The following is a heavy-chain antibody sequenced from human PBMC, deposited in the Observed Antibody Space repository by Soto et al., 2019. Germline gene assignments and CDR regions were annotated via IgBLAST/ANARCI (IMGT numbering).Heavy chain of an antibody. CDR3: ARTWWDIVVVPAAMETFSHRFDP. CDR2: IYPGDSDT. D-gene: IGHD2-2*01. V-gene: IGHV5-51*01. CDR1: GYSFTSYW. J-gene: IGHJ5*02. Sequence: GESLKISCKGSGYSFTSYWIGWVRQMPGKGLEWMGIIYPGDSDTRYSPSFQGQVTISADKSISTAYLQWSSLKASDTAMYYCARTWWDIVVVPAAMETFSHRFDPWGQGTLVTVSS.